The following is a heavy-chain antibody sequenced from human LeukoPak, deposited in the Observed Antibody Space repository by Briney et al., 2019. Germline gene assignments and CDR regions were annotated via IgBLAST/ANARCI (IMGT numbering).Heavy chain of an antibody. Sequence: SETLSLTCAVYGGSFSGYYWSWIRQPPGKGLEWIGEINHSGSTNYNPSLKSRVTISVDTSKNQFSLKLSSVTAADTAVYYCARAPMVRGVITFDYWGQGTLVTVSS. CDR2: INHSGST. D-gene: IGHD3-10*01. CDR3: ARAPMVRGVITFDY. J-gene: IGHJ4*02. CDR1: GGSFSGYY. V-gene: IGHV4-34*01.